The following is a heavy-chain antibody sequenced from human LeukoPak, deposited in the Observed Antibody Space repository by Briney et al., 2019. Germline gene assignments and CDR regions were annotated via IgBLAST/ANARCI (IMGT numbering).Heavy chain of an antibody. CDR2: NNPSSGRT. J-gene: IGHJ6*03. V-gene: IGHV1-46*03. Sequence: AAVKVSCKASVYTFTNYYMHWVGQAPGQGRDWMGINNPSSGRTRYAQKFQGRVTMTSDTSTSTVYTELSSLRSGDTAVYYCAIEGRGAHYYYYYYYMEVWGKGTTVTVFS. CDR1: VYTFTNYY. D-gene: IGHD1-26*01. CDR3: AIEGRGAHYYYYYYYMEV.